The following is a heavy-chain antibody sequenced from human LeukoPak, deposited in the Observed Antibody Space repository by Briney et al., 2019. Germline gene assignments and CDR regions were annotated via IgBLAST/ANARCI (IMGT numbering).Heavy chain of an antibody. CDR2: NNGDGSTT. Sequence: GGSLRLSCVASGFSLSGYWMYWVRQAPGKGLMYILRNNGDGSTTNYADVVKGRFTMSRDNVKNTLYLQMNSLRVEDTAVYYCARDPRNVGLAPWGQGTLVTVSS. D-gene: IGHD2-15*01. CDR1: GFSLSGYW. V-gene: IGHV3-74*01. CDR3: ARDPRNVGLAP. J-gene: IGHJ5*02.